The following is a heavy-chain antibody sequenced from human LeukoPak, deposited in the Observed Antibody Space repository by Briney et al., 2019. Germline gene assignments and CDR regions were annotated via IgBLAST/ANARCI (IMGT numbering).Heavy chain of an antibody. V-gene: IGHV1-3*01. D-gene: IGHD6-19*01. J-gene: IGHJ4*02. CDR3: ARNLGSGWYLLDY. CDR1: GYTFISYA. CDR2: INAGNGNT. Sequence: ASVKVSCKASGYTFISYAMHWVRQAPGQRLEWMGWINAGNGNTKYSQKFQGRVTITRDTSASTAYMELSSLRSEDTAVYYCARNLGSGWYLLDYWGQGTLVTVSS.